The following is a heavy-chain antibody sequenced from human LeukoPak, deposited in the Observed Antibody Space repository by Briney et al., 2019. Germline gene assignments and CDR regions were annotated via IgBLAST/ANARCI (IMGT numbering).Heavy chain of an antibody. CDR2: MYYSGST. V-gene: IGHV4-30-4*01. J-gene: IGHJ5*02. Sequence: SQTLSLTCTVSGGSISSGGYYWSWIRQPPGKGLEWIGHMYYSGSTYYNPSLKSRATISVDTSKNQFSLKLSSVTAADTAVYYCARPYYYDSRIDPWGQGTLVTVSS. CDR3: ARPYYYDSRIDP. D-gene: IGHD3-22*01. CDR1: GGSISSGGYY.